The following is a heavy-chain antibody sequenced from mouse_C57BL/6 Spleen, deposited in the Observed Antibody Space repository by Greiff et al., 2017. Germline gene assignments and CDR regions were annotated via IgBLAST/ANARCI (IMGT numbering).Heavy chain of an antibody. J-gene: IGHJ4*01. Sequence: EVKLVESGGGLVKPGGSLKLSCAASGFTFSSYAMSWVRQTPEKRLEWVATISYGGSYTYYPDNVKGRFTISRDNAKNNLYLQMSHLKSEDTAMYYCARDRMGDYWGQGTSVTVSS. D-gene: IGHD2-3*01. CDR3: ARDRMGDY. V-gene: IGHV5-4*01. CDR1: GFTFSSYA. CDR2: ISYGGSYT.